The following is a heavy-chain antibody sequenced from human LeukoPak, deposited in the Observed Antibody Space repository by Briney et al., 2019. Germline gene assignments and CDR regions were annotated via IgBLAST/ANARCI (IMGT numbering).Heavy chain of an antibody. J-gene: IGHJ6*02. CDR2: IYYSGST. CDR3: ARVECSGGSCDPFYYYGMDV. D-gene: IGHD2-15*01. CDR1: GGSFSGYY. Sequence: SETLSLTCAVYGGSFSGYYWSWIRQPPGKGLEWIGYIYYSGSTNYNPSLKSRVTISVDTSKNQFSLKLSSVTAADTAVYYCARVECSGGSCDPFYYYGMDVWGQGTTVTVSS. V-gene: IGHV4-59*12.